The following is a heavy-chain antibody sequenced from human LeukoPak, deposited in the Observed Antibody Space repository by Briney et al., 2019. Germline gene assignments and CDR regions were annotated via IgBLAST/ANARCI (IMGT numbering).Heavy chain of an antibody. J-gene: IGHJ6*03. CDR3: AKDSRIGRYYYYYYMDV. V-gene: IGHV3-23*01. D-gene: IGHD2/OR15-2a*01. CDR2: ISGSGGST. Sequence: GGSLRLSCAASGVTFSSYGMSWVRQAPGKGLELVSAISGSGGSTYYADSVKGRFTISRDNSKNTLYLQMNSLRAEDTAVYYCAKDSRIGRYYYYYYMDVWGKGTTVTVSS. CDR1: GVTFSSYG.